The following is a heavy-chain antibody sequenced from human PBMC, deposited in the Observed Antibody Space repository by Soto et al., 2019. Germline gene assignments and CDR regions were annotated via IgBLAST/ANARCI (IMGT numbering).Heavy chain of an antibody. D-gene: IGHD1-26*01. CDR1: GGSISNGGYY. CDR3: ARRYGGNFDY. J-gene: IGHJ4*02. Sequence: PSETLSLTCTVSGGSISNGGYYWSWIRQPPGKGLEWIGYFYYSGSTNCNPSLKSRVTISVDTSKNQFSLKLSSVTAADTAVYYCARRYGGNFDYWGQGTLVTVSS. V-gene: IGHV4-61*08. CDR2: FYYSGST.